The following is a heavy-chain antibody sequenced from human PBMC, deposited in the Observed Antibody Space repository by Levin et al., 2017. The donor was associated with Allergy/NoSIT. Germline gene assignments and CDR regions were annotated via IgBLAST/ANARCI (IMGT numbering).Heavy chain of an antibody. D-gene: IGHD6-13*01. V-gene: IGHV4-30-4*01. CDR2: IYYSGGN. CDR1: GGSVSSGDYC. Sequence: RASETLSLTCTVSGGSVSSGDYCWSWIRQPPGKGLEWIGFIYYSGGNQYNPSLESRAIISADTSKNQFSLKLSSVTAADTAVYYCVRYGSSWYPLSYGVDVWGQGTTVTVSS. CDR3: VRYGSSWYPLSYGVDV. J-gene: IGHJ6*02.